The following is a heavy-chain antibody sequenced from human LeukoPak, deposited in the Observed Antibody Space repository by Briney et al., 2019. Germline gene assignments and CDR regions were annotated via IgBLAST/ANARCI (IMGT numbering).Heavy chain of an antibody. CDR1: GITLSPYW. CDR2: INSDGSST. CDR3: AREITCPDGTDRSCMDV. V-gene: IGHV3-74*01. J-gene: IGHJ6*03. Sequence: GGSLRLSCAASGITLSPYWMHWVRQIPGNGLAWVSRINSDGSSTAYANSVKGRFTISRDNANNMLYLQMNTLRADDTAVYYCAREITCPDGTDRSCMDVWGKGSTVTVSS. D-gene: IGHD3-10*01.